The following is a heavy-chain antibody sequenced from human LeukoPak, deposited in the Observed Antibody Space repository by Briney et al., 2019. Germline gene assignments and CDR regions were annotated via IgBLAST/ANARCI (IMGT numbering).Heavy chain of an antibody. D-gene: IGHD1-26*01. J-gene: IGHJ4*02. CDR2: ISTSGGST. V-gene: IGHV3-23*01. CDR1: GFTFSSYG. Sequence: PGGSLRLSCAASGFTFSSYGMHWVRQAPGKGLEWVSAISTSGGSTYYADSVKGRFTISRDNSKNTLYLQMNSLRAEDTAVYYCARQWELGFYFDYWGQGTLVTVSS. CDR3: ARQWELGFYFDY.